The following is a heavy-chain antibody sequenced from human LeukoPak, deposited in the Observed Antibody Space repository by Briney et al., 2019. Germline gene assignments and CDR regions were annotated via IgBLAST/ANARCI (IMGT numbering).Heavy chain of an antibody. Sequence: PGESLKISCKGSGYSFTSYWIGWVRQMPGKGLEWMGIIYPGDSDTRYSPSFQGQVTISADKSISTAYLQWSSLKASDTAMYYCARPRIGGFGDYDAFDVWGQGTMVTVSS. J-gene: IGHJ3*01. V-gene: IGHV5-51*01. CDR1: GYSFTSYW. D-gene: IGHD3-10*01. CDR2: IYPGDSDT. CDR3: ARPRIGGFGDYDAFDV.